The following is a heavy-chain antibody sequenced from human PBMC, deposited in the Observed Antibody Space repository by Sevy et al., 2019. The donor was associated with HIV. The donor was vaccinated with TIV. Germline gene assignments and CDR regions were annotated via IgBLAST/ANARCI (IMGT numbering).Heavy chain of an antibody. CDR3: ARLTTKPTSDLYGMDV. D-gene: IGHD4-17*01. J-gene: IGHJ6*02. CDR2: INSDSGVT. V-gene: IGHV1-2*02. Sequence: ASMKVSCKASGYIFTDYYIHWVRQAPGQGLEWMAWINSDSGVTHYAQRFQGEVTVTRDTSLSTAYLELSRLRSNDTAIYFCARLTTKPTSDLYGMDVWGQGTTVTVSS. CDR1: GYIFTDYY.